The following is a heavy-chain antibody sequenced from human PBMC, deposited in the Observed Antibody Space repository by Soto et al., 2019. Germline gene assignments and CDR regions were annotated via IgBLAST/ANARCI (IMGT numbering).Heavy chain of an antibody. V-gene: IGHV1-18*01. CDR2: ISAYNGNT. CDR1: GYTFTSYG. D-gene: IGHD6-6*01. Sequence: QVQLVQSGAEVKKPGASVKVSCKASGYTFTSYGITWVRQAPGQGLEWMGWISAYNGNTNYAQKLQGRVTMTTDTSTSTAYMGLRSLRSDDKAVYYGARECQYSSSSGCKGDYWGQGTLVTVSS. CDR3: ARECQYSSSSGCKGDY. J-gene: IGHJ4*02.